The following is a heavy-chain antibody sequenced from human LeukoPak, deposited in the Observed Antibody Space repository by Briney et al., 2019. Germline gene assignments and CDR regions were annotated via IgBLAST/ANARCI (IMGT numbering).Heavy chain of an antibody. CDR1: GYTFTDYY. D-gene: IGHD2/OR15-2a*01. V-gene: IGHV1-69-2*01. Sequence: GASVKVSCKVSGYTFTDYYMHWVQQAPGIGLEWMGLVDPEDGETIYAEKFQGRVTITADTSTDTAYMELSSLRSEDTAVYYCAIASMSGFDYWGQGTLVTVSS. CDR3: AIASMSGFDY. J-gene: IGHJ4*02. CDR2: VDPEDGET.